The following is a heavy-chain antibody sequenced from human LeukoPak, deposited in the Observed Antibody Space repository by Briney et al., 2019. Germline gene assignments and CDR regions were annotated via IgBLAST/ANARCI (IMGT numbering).Heavy chain of an antibody. CDR3: ARGPFRRYCGGDCYALNY. CDR1: VRPISSYY. V-gene: IGHV4-59*01. J-gene: IGHJ4*02. Sequence: PSETLSLTCTVSVRPISSYYWSWLRQPPGKGLEWIGYIYYSGSTNYNPSLKSRVTISVDTSKNQFSLKLSSVTAADTAVYYCARGPFRRYCGGDCYALNYWGQGTLVTVSS. D-gene: IGHD2-21*02. CDR2: IYYSGST.